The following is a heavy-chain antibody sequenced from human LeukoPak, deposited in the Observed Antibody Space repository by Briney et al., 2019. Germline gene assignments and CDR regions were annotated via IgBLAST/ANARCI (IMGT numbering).Heavy chain of an antibody. CDR1: GYTLTELS. V-gene: IGHV1-24*01. Sequence: ASVKVSCKVSGYTLTELSMHWVRQAPGKGLEWMGGFDPEDGETIYAQKFQGRVTMTEDTSTDTAYMELSSLRFEDTAVYYCATYLYGSGRGGMDVWGKGTTATVSS. J-gene: IGHJ6*04. CDR3: ATYLYGSGRGGMDV. CDR2: FDPEDGET. D-gene: IGHD3-10*01.